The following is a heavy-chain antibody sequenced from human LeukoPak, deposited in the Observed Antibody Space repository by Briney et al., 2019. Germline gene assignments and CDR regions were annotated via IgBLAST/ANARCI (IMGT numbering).Heavy chain of an antibody. CDR3: ARDSHGDHFDY. CDR2: ISSSSSTI. Sequence: GGSLRLSCAASGFTFSSYSMNWVRQAPGKGLEWVSYISSSSSTIYYAGSVKGRFTISRDNAKNSLYLQMNSLRAEDTAVYYCARDSHGDHFDYWGQGTPVTVSS. J-gene: IGHJ4*02. V-gene: IGHV3-48*04. CDR1: GFTFSSYS. D-gene: IGHD4-17*01.